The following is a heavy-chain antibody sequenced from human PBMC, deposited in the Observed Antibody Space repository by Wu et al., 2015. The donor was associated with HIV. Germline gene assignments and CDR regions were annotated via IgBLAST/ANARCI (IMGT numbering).Heavy chain of an antibody. J-gene: IGHJ1*01. CDR3: ARGLGYSGSYYVARNYLPNT. D-gene: IGHD1-26*01. CDR1: GYTFTGYY. V-gene: IGHV1-2*02. Sequence: QVQLVQSGAEVKKPGASVKVSCKASGYTFTGYYIHCVRQAPGQGLEWMGSINPDSGGTYYAQKFQGRVTMTTDTSTSTAYMXLRXLRSDDTAMYYCARGLGYSGSYYVARNYLPNTWGQG. CDR2: INPDSGGT.